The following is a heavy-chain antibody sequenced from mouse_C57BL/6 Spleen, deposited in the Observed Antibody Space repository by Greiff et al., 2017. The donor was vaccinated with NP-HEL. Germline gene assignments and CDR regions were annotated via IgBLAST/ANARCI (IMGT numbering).Heavy chain of an antibody. V-gene: IGHV2-4*01. CDR3: AKNGNYEGYYAMDY. Sequence: VMLVESGPGLVQPSQSLSITCTVSGFSLTSYGVHWVRQPPGKGLEWLGVIWSGGSTDYNAAFISRLSISKDNSKSQVFFKMNSLQADDTAIYYCAKNGNYEGYYAMDYWGQGTSVTVSS. D-gene: IGHD2-1*01. CDR2: IWSGGST. CDR1: GFSLTSYG. J-gene: IGHJ4*01.